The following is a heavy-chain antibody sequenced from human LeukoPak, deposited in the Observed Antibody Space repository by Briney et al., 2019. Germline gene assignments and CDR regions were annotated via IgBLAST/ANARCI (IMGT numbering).Heavy chain of an antibody. D-gene: IGHD6-13*01. CDR1: GFTFSSDW. V-gene: IGHV3-7*01. J-gene: IGHJ4*02. CDR2: IKQDGSEK. CDR3: AVLVAAGTGCIDS. Sequence: GGSLRLSCAASGFTFSSDWISWVRRAPGKGLEWVANIKQDGSEKNYVDSVKGRLTISRDNAKSSLYLQMNSLRVEDTALYYCAVLVAAGTGCIDSWGQGTLVTVSS.